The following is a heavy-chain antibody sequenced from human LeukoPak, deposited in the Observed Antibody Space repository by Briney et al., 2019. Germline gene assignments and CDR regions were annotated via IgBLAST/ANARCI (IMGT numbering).Heavy chain of an antibody. V-gene: IGHV1-8*01. D-gene: IGHD6-19*01. CDR2: MNPNSGNT. CDR1: GYTFTSYD. CDR3: ARLRPIAVAVDYYYGMDV. Sequence: GASVKVSCKASGYTFTSYDINWVRQATGQGLEWMGWMNPNSGNTGYAQKFQGRVTMTRNTSISTAYMELSSLRSEDTAVYYCARLRPIAVAVDYYYGMDVWGQGTTVTVSS. J-gene: IGHJ6*02.